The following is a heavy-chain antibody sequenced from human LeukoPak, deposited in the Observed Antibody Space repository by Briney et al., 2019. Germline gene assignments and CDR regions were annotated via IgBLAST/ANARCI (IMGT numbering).Heavy chain of an antibody. CDR2: IYTSRST. J-gene: IGHJ4*02. D-gene: IGHD1-26*01. V-gene: IGHV4-4*07. Sequence: SETLSLTCTFSGDSISDYYWSWIRQPAGKGLEWIGRIYTSRSTSYNPSLKSRVTISLDRSKNQFSLKLNSVTAADTAVYYCASLPWGARYFDYWGQGTLVTVSS. CDR3: ASLPWGARYFDY. CDR1: GDSISDYY.